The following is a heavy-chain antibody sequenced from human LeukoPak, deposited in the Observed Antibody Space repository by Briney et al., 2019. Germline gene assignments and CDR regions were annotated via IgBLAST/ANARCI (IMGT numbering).Heavy chain of an antibody. J-gene: IGHJ4*02. CDR2: IYYSGST. CDR3: ARDGDYAFGD. V-gene: IGHV4-30-4*01. Sequence: SETLSLTCAVYGESFSGYYWSWIRQPPGKGLEWIGYIYYSGSTYYNPSLKSRVTISVDASKNQFSLKLSSVTAADTAVYYCARDGDYAFGDWGQGTLVTVSS. D-gene: IGHD4-17*01. CDR1: GESFSGYY.